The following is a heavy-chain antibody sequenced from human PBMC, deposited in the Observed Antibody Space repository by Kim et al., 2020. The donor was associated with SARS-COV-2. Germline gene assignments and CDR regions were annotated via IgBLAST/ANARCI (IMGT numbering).Heavy chain of an antibody. CDR1: GFTFGNSA. Sequence: GGSLRLSCAASGFTFGNSAMSWVRQAPGKGLEWVSGIFGSGSGTYYADSVKGRFTISRDNFQSTLFLQMDNLRAEDTAVYYCARHLHPTTVTFYWYFDLWGRGTLVTVSS. CDR3: ARHLHPTTVTFYWYFDL. V-gene: IGHV3-23*01. CDR2: IFGSGSGT. J-gene: IGHJ2*01. D-gene: IGHD2-21*02.